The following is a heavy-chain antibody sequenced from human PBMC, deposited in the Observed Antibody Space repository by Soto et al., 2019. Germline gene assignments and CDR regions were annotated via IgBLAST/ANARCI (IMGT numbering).Heavy chain of an antibody. CDR3: ARSQGGSSSLDIYYYYYYGMDV. D-gene: IGHD2-15*01. Sequence: QVQLVQSGAEVKKPGSSVKVSCKAPGCTFSSYAISWVRQAPGQGLEWMGGIIPIFGTAKYAQKFQGRVTITADESTSTGHMVLSSMRTADTAVYYCARSQGGSSSLDIYYYYYYGMDVWGQGTTVTVSS. CDR1: GCTFSSYA. CDR2: IIPIFGTA. V-gene: IGHV1-69*01. J-gene: IGHJ6*02.